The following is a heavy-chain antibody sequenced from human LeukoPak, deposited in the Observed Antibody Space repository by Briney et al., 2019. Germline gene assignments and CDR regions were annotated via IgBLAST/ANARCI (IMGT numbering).Heavy chain of an antibody. CDR3: AKDGAGYYYDASRRFDY. CDR1: GFTFSSNF. CDR2: IYSGGRT. Sequence: GGSLRLSCAASGFTFSSNFMSWVRQAPGEGLEWVSVIYSGGRTDYADSVKGRFTISRDNSKNTLYLQMNSLRAEDTAVYYCAKDGAGYYYDASRRFDYWGQGTLVTVSS. J-gene: IGHJ4*02. V-gene: IGHV3-53*01. D-gene: IGHD3-22*01.